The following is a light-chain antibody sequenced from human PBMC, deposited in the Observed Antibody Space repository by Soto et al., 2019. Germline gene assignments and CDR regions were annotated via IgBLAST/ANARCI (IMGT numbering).Light chain of an antibody. CDR2: DAS. V-gene: IGKV1-5*01. CDR3: QQYDHLPLT. J-gene: IGKJ4*01. CDR1: QSVRSW. Sequence: DIQMTQSPATLSASVGDRVTITCRASQSVRSWLAWYQQKPGTAPKLLIFDASRLESGVPSRFSGSASGTEFTLTISSLQPDDFATYYCQQYDHLPLTFGGGTKVEIK.